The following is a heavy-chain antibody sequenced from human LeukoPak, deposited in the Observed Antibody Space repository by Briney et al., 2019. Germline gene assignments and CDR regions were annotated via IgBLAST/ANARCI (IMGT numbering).Heavy chain of an antibody. CDR1: GGSISSYY. Sequence: SETLSLTCTVSGGSISSYYWSWVRQPPGKGLEWIGYIHYSGSTNYNPSLKSRVTISEDTSKNQFSLKLTSVTAADTAVYYCARDYSSSYYFDTWGQGTLVTVSS. J-gene: IGHJ4*02. V-gene: IGHV4-59*01. CDR3: ARDYSSSYYFDT. CDR2: IHYSGST. D-gene: IGHD6-6*01.